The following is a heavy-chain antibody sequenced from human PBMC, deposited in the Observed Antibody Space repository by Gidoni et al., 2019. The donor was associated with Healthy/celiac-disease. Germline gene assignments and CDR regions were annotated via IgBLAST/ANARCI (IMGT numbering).Heavy chain of an antibody. CDR3: ARHACGGDCYSTPDNWFDP. J-gene: IGHJ5*02. CDR1: VGSISSSSSY. V-gene: IGHV4-39*01. D-gene: IGHD2-21*01. CDR2: IYYSAGT. Sequence: QLPLQEPGPGLVKPSETLSLTCTVSVGSISSSSSYWGRIRQPPGKGLEWIGRIYYSAGTYYNPSLKSRVTISVDTSKNQFSLKLSSVTAADTAVYYCARHACGGDCYSTPDNWFDPWGQGTLVTVSS.